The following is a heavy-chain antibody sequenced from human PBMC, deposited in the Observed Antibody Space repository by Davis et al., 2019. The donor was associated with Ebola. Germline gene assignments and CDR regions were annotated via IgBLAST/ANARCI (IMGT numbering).Heavy chain of an antibody. Sequence: PSETLSLTCTVSGGSISSYYWSWIRQPPGKGLEWIGYIYYSGSTNYNPSLKSRVTISVDTSKNQFSLKLSSVTAADTAVYYCARRGVIIFGGMDVWGQGTTVTVSS. CDR1: GGSISSYY. CDR2: IYYSGST. J-gene: IGHJ6*02. CDR3: ARRGVIIFGGMDV. V-gene: IGHV4-59*12. D-gene: IGHD3-10*01.